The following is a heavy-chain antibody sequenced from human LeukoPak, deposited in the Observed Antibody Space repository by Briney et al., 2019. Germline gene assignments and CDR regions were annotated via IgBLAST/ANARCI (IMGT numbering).Heavy chain of an antibody. D-gene: IGHD1-26*01. J-gene: IGHJ3*02. CDR3: AKLGVGTTYDAFDI. CDR2: ISGGGTGT. V-gene: IGHV3-23*01. Sequence: TGGSLRLSCAAAGFTFSNYAMSWVRQAPGKGLEWVSEISGGGTGTHYADSVRGRFTISRDNSKNTLYLQMTSLRAEDTAVYSCAKLGVGTTYDAFDIWGQGTMVTVSP. CDR1: GFTFSNYA.